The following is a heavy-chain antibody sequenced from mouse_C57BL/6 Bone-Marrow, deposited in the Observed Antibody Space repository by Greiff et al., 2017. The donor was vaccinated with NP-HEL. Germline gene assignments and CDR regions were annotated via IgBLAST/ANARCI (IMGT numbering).Heavy chain of an antibody. Sequence: VQLQQSGAELVRPGASVKLSCTASGFNIKDDYMHWVKQRPEQGLEWIGWIDPENGDTKYAPKFQGKATITADTSSNTAYLQLSSLTSEDTAIYYCARSFYGNSFAYWGQGTLVTVSA. CDR3: ARSFYGNSFAY. J-gene: IGHJ3*01. CDR1: GFNIKDDY. V-gene: IGHV14-4*01. D-gene: IGHD2-1*01. CDR2: IDPENGDT.